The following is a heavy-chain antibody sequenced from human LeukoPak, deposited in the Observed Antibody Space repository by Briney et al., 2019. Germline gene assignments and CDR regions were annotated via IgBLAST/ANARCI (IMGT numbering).Heavy chain of an antibody. Sequence: GGSLRLSCAAYRFTFSSYAMHWVRQAPGKGLEWVAVISYDGSNKYYADSVKGRFTISRDNSKNTLYLQMNSLGAEDTAVYYCAREAGDFDFDYWGPGTLVTVSS. D-gene: IGHD2-21*02. CDR3: AREAGDFDFDY. CDR1: RFTFSSYA. J-gene: IGHJ4*02. V-gene: IGHV3-30-3*01. CDR2: ISYDGSNK.